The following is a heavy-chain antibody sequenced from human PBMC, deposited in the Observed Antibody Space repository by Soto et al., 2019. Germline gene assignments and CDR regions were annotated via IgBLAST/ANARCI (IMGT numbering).Heavy chain of an antibody. CDR1: GFTFSDYY. V-gene: IGHV3-11*01. Sequence: PGGSLRLSCAASGFTFSDYYMSWIRQAPGKGLEWVSYISSSGSTIYYADSVKGRFTISRDNAKNSLYLQMNSLRAEDTAVYYCARDSELNSGSYFGMDVWGQGTTVTVSS. CDR3: ARDSELNSGSYFGMDV. J-gene: IGHJ6*02. CDR2: ISSSGSTI. D-gene: IGHD1-26*01.